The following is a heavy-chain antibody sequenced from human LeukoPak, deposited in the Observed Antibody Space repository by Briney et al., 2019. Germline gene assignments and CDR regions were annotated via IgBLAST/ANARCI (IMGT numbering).Heavy chain of an antibody. CDR1: GFTFSSYA. V-gene: IGHV3-23*01. Sequence: GGSLRLSCAASGFTFSSYATSWVRQAPGKGLEWVSAISGSGGSTYYADSVKGRFTISRENSKNTLYLQMNSLRAEDTAVYYCAKDPIRQQLHPNWFDPWGQGTLVTVSS. CDR3: AKDPIRQQLHPNWFDP. CDR2: ISGSGGST. D-gene: IGHD6-13*01. J-gene: IGHJ5*02.